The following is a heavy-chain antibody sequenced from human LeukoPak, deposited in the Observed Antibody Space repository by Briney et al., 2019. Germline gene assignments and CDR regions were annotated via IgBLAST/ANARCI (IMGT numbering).Heavy chain of an antibody. J-gene: IGHJ3*02. CDR1: GGSISSSSYY. D-gene: IGHD6-13*01. CDR3: ARQIAADAFDI. CDR2: IYYSGST. V-gene: IGHV4-39*01. Sequence: SETLSLTCTVSGGSISSSSYYWGWIRQPPGKGLEWIGSIYYSGSTYYNPSLKSRVTISVDTSKNQFSLKLSSVTAADTAVYYCARQIAADAFDIWGQGTMVTVSS.